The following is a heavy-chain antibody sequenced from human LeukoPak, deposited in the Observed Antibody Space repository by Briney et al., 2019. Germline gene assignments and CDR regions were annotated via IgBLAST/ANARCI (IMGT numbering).Heavy chain of an antibody. Sequence: SETLSLTCTVSGGSISSYYWSWIRQPPGKGLEWIGYIYYSGSTNYNPSLKSRVTISVDTSKNRFSLKLSSVTAADTAVYYCARETTVTSFDIWGQGTMVTVSS. CDR2: IYYSGST. J-gene: IGHJ3*02. CDR3: ARETTVTSFDI. V-gene: IGHV4-59*01. D-gene: IGHD4-17*01. CDR1: GGSISSYY.